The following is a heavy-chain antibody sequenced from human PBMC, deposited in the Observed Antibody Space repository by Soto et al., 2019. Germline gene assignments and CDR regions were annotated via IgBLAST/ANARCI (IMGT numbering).Heavy chain of an antibody. CDR3: AGSSWIQLWLRAHAFDI. Sequence: ASVKVSCKVSGYTLTELSMHWVRQAPGKGLEWMGGFDPEDGETIYAQKFQGRVTMTEDTSTDTAYMELSSLRSEDTAVYYCAGSSWIQLWLRAHAFDIWGQGTMVTVSS. CDR1: GYTLTELS. J-gene: IGHJ3*02. CDR2: FDPEDGET. D-gene: IGHD5-18*01. V-gene: IGHV1-24*01.